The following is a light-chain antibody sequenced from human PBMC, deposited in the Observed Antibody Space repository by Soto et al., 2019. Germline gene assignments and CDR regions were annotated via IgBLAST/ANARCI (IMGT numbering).Light chain of an antibody. CDR1: SSDVGSYNL. CDR3: CSYAGSSTSVV. Sequence: QSALTQPASVSGSPGQSITISCTGTSSDVGSYNLVSWYQQHPGKAPKLMTYEGSKRPSGVSNRFSGSKSGNTASLTISGLQDEDEGDYYCCSYAGSSTSVVFGGGTKLTVL. V-gene: IGLV2-23*01. CDR2: EGS. J-gene: IGLJ2*01.